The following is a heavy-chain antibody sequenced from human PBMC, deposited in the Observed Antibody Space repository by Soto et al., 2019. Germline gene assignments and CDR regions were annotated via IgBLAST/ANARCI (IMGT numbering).Heavy chain of an antibody. CDR1: GYSFTSYW. V-gene: IGHV5-51*01. CDR2: IYPGDSDT. CDR3: ARLSCSGGSCYLXYYYMDA. J-gene: IGHJ6*03. D-gene: IGHD2-15*01. Sequence: GESLKISCKGSGYSFTSYWIGWVRQMPGKGLEWMGIIYPGDSDTRYSPSFQGQVTISADKSISTAYLQWSSLKASDTAMYYCARLSCSGGSCYLXYYYMDAWGKGTTVTVSS.